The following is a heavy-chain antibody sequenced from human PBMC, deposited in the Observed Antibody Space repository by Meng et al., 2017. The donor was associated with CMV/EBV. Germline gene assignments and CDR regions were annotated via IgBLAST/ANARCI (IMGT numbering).Heavy chain of an antibody. V-gene: IGHV1-69*05. CDR3: ARLNTALSQDY. J-gene: IGHJ4*02. CDR2: IIPIFGTA. Sequence: SCKASGGTFSSYALSWVRQAPGQGLEWMGGIIPIFGTANYAQKFQGRVTITTDESTSTAYMELSSLRSEDTAVYYCARLNTALSQDYWGQGTLVTVSS. D-gene: IGHD5-18*01. CDR1: GGTFSSYA.